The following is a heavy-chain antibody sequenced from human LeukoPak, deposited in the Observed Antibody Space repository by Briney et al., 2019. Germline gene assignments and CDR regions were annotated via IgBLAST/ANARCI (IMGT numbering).Heavy chain of an antibody. CDR3: ARNVSSGFFTD. J-gene: IGHJ1*01. Sequence: PSETLPLTCTVSGHSIINTYYWGWIRQSPGKGLEWIGSIHHSGNRFESGSTHYNPSLRSRVTVSADTSKNQFSLTLRSVTAADTAVYFCARNVSSGFFTDWGRGTLVTVSS. D-gene: IGHD6-25*01. V-gene: IGHV4-28*01. CDR2: IHHSGNRFESGST. CDR1: GHSIINTYY.